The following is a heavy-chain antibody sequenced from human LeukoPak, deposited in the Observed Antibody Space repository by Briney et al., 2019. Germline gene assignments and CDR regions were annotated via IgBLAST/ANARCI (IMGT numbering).Heavy chain of an antibody. J-gene: IGHJ4*02. V-gene: IGHV4-39*07. Sequence: SETLSLTCTVSGGSISSSSYYWGWIRQPPGKGLEWIGYIYHSGSTYYNPSLKSRVTISVDRSKNQFSLKLSSVTAADTAVYYCATDSIAAAGTYFDYWGQGTLVTVSS. CDR3: ATDSIAAAGTYFDY. CDR2: IYHSGST. CDR1: GGSISSSSYY. D-gene: IGHD6-13*01.